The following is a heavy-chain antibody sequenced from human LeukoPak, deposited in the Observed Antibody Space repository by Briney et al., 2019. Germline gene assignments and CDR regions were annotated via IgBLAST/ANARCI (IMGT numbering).Heavy chain of an antibody. CDR1: GGSFSGYY. J-gene: IGHJ4*02. CDR3: ARATRAIRRIDY. V-gene: IGHV4-34*01. Sequence: PSETLSLTCAVYGGSFSGYYWSWIRQPPGKGLEWIGEINHSGSTNYNPSLKSRVTISVDTSKNQFSLKLSSVTAADTAVYYCARATRAIRRIDYWGQGTLVTVSS. CDR2: INHSGST.